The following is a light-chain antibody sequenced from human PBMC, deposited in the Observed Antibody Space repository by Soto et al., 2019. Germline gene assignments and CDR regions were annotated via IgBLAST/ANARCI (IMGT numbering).Light chain of an antibody. CDR2: VAS. J-gene: IGKJ4*01. Sequence: EKVMTQSPSTLSVSPGERATLSCRASQSVSSHLAWSKQKPGQAPSLLIYVASTSATCIPARFSGSGSGTEVTLTISSLPSEYSAVYYCQQYSSWQLTIGGGPKVEIK. V-gene: IGKV3-15*01. CDR3: QQYSSWQLT. CDR1: QSVSSH.